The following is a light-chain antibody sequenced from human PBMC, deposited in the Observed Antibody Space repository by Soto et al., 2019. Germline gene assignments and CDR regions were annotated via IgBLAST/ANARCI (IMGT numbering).Light chain of an antibody. Sequence: QSVLTQPPSVSGAPGQRVTISCTGSSSNIGAGYDVHWYQQLPGTAPKLLIYGNSNRPSGVPDLFSGSKSGTSASLAITGLQAEDEADYYCQSYDSSLSGLYVFGTGTKLTV. CDR1: SSNIGAGYD. J-gene: IGLJ1*01. CDR3: QSYDSSLSGLYV. V-gene: IGLV1-40*01. CDR2: GNS.